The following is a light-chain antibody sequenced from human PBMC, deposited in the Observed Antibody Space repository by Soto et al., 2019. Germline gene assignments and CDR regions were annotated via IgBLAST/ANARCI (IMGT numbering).Light chain of an antibody. Sequence: EIGLTQSPATLSLSPGERATLSCRASQSVSSYLAWYQQKPGQAPMLLIYDASNRATGIPARFSGSGSGTDFTLTISSLEPEDFAVYYCQQRSNWPITFGQGTRLEIK. CDR3: QQRSNWPIT. CDR2: DAS. V-gene: IGKV3-11*01. J-gene: IGKJ5*01. CDR1: QSVSSY.